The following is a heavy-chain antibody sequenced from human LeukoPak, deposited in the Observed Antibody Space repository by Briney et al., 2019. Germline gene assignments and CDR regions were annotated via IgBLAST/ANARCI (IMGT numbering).Heavy chain of an antibody. CDR2: ISYDGSNK. CDR3: AKASWVSSADAVL. D-gene: IGHD3-16*01. J-gene: IGHJ4*02. Sequence: GRSLRLSCAASGFTFSSYAMHWVRQAPGKGLEWVAVISYDGSNKYHADSVKGRFTISRDDSRNTVYLQLNNLRVEDTAVYYCAKASWVSSADAVLWGQGTLVTVSS. V-gene: IGHV3-30*07. CDR1: GFTFSSYA.